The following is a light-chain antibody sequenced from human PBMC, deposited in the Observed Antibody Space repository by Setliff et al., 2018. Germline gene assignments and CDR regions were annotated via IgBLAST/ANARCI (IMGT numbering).Light chain of an antibody. V-gene: IGLV1-44*01. CDR1: SSNIGSKT. Sequence: QSALTQPPSASETPGQRVTISCSGSSSNIGSKTVSWYQQLPGTAPKLLIYSNDQRPSGVTDRFSGSKSGTSASLAISGLPSEDEADYYCAAWDDSLNSYVFGTGTKVTVL. CDR2: SND. J-gene: IGLJ1*01. CDR3: AAWDDSLNSYV.